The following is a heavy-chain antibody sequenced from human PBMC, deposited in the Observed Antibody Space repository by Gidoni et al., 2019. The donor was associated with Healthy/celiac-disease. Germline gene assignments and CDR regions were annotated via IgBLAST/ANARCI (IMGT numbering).Heavy chain of an antibody. Sequence: QVQLVQSGAEVKKPGSSVKVSCKASGGTFRSYAISWVRQAPGQGLEWMGRIIPILGIANDAQKFQGRVTITADKSTSTAYMELSSLRSEDTAVYYCARGVAAAGTGWFDPWGQGTLVTVSS. D-gene: IGHD6-13*01. J-gene: IGHJ5*02. CDR2: IIPILGIA. CDR1: GGTFRSYA. CDR3: ARGVAAAGTGWFDP. V-gene: IGHV1-69*09.